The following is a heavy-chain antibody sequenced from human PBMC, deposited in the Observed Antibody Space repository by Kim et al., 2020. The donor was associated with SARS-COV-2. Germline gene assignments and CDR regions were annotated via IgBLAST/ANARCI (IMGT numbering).Heavy chain of an antibody. J-gene: IGHJ3*02. CDR3: ASYDILTGYSGTARASATAGVFAGFDI. D-gene: IGHD3-9*01. CDR2: IYYSGST. CDR1: GGSISSSSYY. Sequence: SETLSLTCTVSGGSISSSSYYWGWIRQPPGKGLEWIGSIYYSGSTYYNPSLKSRVTISVDTSKNQFSLKLSSVTAADTAVYYCASYDILTGYSGTARASATAGVFAGFDIWGQGTMVTVSS. V-gene: IGHV4-39*01.